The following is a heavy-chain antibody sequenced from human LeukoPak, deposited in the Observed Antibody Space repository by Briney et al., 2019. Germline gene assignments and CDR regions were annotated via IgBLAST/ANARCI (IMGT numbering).Heavy chain of an antibody. V-gene: IGHV2-5*01. J-gene: IGHJ4*02. CDR2: IYWNDDK. Sequence: KESGPTLVKPTQTLTLTCTFSGFSLSTSGVGVGWIRQPPGKALEWLALIYWNDDKPYNPSLKSRLTFTKDTSKDQVVLTMTNVDPVDTATYYCAHTYYYDSNGRHYYFDYWGQGTLVTVSS. CDR3: AHTYYYDSNGRHYYFDY. CDR1: GFSLSTSGVG. D-gene: IGHD3-22*01.